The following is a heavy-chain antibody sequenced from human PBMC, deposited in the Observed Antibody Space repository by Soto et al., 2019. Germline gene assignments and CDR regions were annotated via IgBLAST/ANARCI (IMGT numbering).Heavy chain of an antibody. D-gene: IGHD6-13*01. CDR3: ARDRAAAGTFDY. J-gene: IGHJ4*02. Sequence: QVQLQESGPGLVKPSQTLSLTCTVSGGSISSGGYYWSWIRQHPGKGLEWIGYIYYSGSTYYNPSIKSRVTISVDTSKNQFSLKLSSVTAADTAVYYCARDRAAAGTFDYWGQGTLVTVSS. V-gene: IGHV4-31*03. CDR1: GGSISSGGYY. CDR2: IYYSGST.